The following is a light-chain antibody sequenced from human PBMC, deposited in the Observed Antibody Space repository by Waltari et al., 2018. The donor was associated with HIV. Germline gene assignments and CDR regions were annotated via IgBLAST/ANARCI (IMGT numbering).Light chain of an antibody. Sequence: IQMAQFPAYLSASTAQKVTITCRANESIGTYLAWYQQKPGKVPQLLLFAASSLQTGVPSRFSGSGSGTDFTLTISWLESDDFATHYCQQYHSFPYTFGHGTTVD. V-gene: IGKV1-8*01. CDR3: QQYHSFPYT. CDR1: ESIGTY. CDR2: AAS. J-gene: IGKJ3*01.